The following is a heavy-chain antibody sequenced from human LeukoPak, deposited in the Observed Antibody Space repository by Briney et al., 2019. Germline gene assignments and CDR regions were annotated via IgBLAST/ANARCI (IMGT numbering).Heavy chain of an antibody. D-gene: IGHD4-17*01. CDR1: GFTFSSYW. V-gene: IGHV3-7*01. J-gene: IGHJ3*02. CDR3: ARDLYAVTTWISGAGAGHDAFDI. Sequence: PGGSLRLSCAASGFTFSSYWMSWVRQAPGKGLEWVANIKQDGSEKYYVDSVKGRFTISRDNAKNSLYLQVNSLRAEDTAVYYCARDLYAVTTWISGAGAGHDAFDIWGQGTMVTVSS. CDR2: IKQDGSEK.